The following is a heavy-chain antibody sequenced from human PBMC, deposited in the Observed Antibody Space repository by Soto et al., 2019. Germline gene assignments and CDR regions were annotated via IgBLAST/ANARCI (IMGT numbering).Heavy chain of an antibody. V-gene: IGHV4-61*01. J-gene: IGHJ6*04. Sequence: SETLSLTCTVSGGSVSSGSYYWSWIRQPPGKGLEWIGYIYYSGSTNYNPSLKSRVTISVDTSKNQFSLKLSSVTAADTAVYYCARERLYASGYYYGMDVWGEGTTVTVSS. CDR3: ARERLYASGYYYGMDV. CDR2: IYYSGST. D-gene: IGHD3-16*01. CDR1: GGSVSSGSYY.